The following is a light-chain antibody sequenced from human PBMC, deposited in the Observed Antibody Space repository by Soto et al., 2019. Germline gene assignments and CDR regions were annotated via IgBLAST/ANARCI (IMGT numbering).Light chain of an antibody. CDR2: DVS. CDR3: SSYTTAGTL. CDR1: SSDAGGYNS. V-gene: IGLV2-14*01. Sequence: QSVLTQPASVSGSPGQSITISCTGTSSDAGGYNSVSWYQQHPGKAPKLMIYDVSSRPSEVSNRFSGSKSDNTASLTISGLQAEDEADYYCSSYTTAGTLFGGGTKVTVL. J-gene: IGLJ2*01.